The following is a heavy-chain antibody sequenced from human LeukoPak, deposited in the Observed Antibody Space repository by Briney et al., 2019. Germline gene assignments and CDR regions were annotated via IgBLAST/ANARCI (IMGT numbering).Heavy chain of an antibody. J-gene: IGHJ4*02. Sequence: GGSLRLSCAASGFTFSSYEMNWVRQAPGKGLAWVSYISSSGSTIYYADSVKGRFTISRDNAKNSLYLQMNSLRAEDTAVYYCARDSESGWSDYWGQGTLVTVPS. CDR3: ARDSESGWSDY. D-gene: IGHD6-19*01. CDR1: GFTFSSYE. V-gene: IGHV3-48*03. CDR2: ISSSGSTI.